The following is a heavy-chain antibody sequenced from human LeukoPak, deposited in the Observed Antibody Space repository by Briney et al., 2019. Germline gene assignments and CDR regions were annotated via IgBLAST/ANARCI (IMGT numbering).Heavy chain of an antibody. Sequence: ASVKVSCKASGYTFVSYGISWVRQAPGQGLEWMGWISAYNGNTIYAQKFQGRVAMTTDTSTSTAYMELWSLRSDDTAVYYCARVRGSRYYSDSSGYLDYWGQGALVTVSS. CDR2: ISAYNGNT. D-gene: IGHD3-22*01. CDR1: GYTFVSYG. V-gene: IGHV1-18*01. J-gene: IGHJ4*02. CDR3: ARVRGSRYYSDSSGYLDY.